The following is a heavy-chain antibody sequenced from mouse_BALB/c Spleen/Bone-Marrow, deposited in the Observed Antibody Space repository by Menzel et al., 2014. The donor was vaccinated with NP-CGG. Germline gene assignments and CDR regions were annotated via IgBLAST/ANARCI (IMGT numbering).Heavy chain of an antibody. D-gene: IGHD1-1*01. Sequence: VQLQQSGAELVKPGASVKLSCTASGFNIXDTYMHWVKQRPEQGLEWIGRIDPANGNTKYDPKSQGKATITADTSSNTAYLQLSSLTSEDTAVYYCAMYYYGSSLFAYWGQGTLVTVSA. CDR1: GFNIXDTY. J-gene: IGHJ3*01. CDR2: IDPANGNT. V-gene: IGHV14-3*02. CDR3: AMYYYGSSLFAY.